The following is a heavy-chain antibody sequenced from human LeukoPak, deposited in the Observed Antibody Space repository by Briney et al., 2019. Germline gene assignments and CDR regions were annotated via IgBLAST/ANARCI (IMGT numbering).Heavy chain of an antibody. Sequence: SETLSLTCTVSGYSISSGYYWGWIRQPPGKGLEWIGEINHSGSTNYNPSLKSRVTISVDTSKNQFSLKLSSVTAADTAVYYCAERRYSSSQHFDYWGQGTLVTVSS. CDR1: GYSISSGYY. D-gene: IGHD6-13*01. CDR2: INHSGST. CDR3: AERRYSSSQHFDY. V-gene: IGHV4-38-2*02. J-gene: IGHJ4*02.